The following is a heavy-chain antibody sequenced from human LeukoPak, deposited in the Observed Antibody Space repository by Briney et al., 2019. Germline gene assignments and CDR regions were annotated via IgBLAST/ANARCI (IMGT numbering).Heavy chain of an antibody. D-gene: IGHD2-2*01. V-gene: IGHV3-21*01. J-gene: IGHJ4*02. CDR3: LGYCSSTSCYGEIGY. CDR2: ISSSSSYI. CDR1: GFTFSSYA. Sequence: GGSLRLSCAASGFTFSSYAMNWVRQAPGKGLEWVSSISSSSSYIYYADSVKGRFTISRDNAKNSLYLQMNSLRAEDTAVYYCLGYCSSTSCYGEIGYWGQGTLVTVSS.